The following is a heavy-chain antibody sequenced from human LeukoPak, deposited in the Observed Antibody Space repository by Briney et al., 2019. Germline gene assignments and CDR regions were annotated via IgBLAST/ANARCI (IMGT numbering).Heavy chain of an antibody. CDR1: GYTLTELS. V-gene: IGHV1-24*01. J-gene: IGHJ4*02. CDR3: ATGPSYCGGDCYRY. CDR2: FDPEDGET. Sequence: GASVKVSCKVSGYTLTELSMHWVRQAPGKGLEWMGGFDPEDGETIYAQKFQGRVTMTEDTSTDTAYMELSSLRSEDTAVYYCATGPSYCGGDCYRYWGQGTLVTVSS. D-gene: IGHD2-21*02.